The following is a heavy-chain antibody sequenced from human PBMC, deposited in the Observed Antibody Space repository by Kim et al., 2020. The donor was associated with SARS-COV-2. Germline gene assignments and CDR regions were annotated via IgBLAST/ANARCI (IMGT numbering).Heavy chain of an antibody. D-gene: IGHD3-10*01. CDR3: AKESPGVLLWFGDFDY. CDR1: GFTFSSYA. V-gene: IGHV3-23*01. CDR2: ISGSGGST. Sequence: GGSLRLSCAASGFTFSSYAMSWVRQAPGKGLEWVSAISGSGGSTYYADSVKGRFTISRDNSKNTLYLQMNSLRAEDTAVYYCAKESPGVLLWFGDFDYWGQGTLVTVSS. J-gene: IGHJ4*02.